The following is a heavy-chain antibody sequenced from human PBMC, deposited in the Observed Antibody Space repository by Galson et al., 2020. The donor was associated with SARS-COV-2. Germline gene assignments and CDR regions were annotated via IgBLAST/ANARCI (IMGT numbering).Heavy chain of an antibody. V-gene: IGHV4-38-2*02. D-gene: IGHD4-17*01. CDR2: IYHDGTT. CDR1: ENSVSSGYY. J-gene: IGHJ4*02. Sequence: SETLSLTCTVSENSVSSGYYWGWIRQPPGKGLEWIGTIYHDGTTYYNPSLKRRVTISVDTSKNQFSLRVSSVTAADTAVYHCARTSHDGDYAAAFSVWGQGTLVTVSS. CDR3: ARTSHDGDYAAAFSV.